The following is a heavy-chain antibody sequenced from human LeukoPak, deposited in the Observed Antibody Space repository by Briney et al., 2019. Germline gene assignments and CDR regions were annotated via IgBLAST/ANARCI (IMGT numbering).Heavy chain of an antibody. D-gene: IGHD2-2*01. V-gene: IGHV1-18*01. Sequence: ASVKVSCKASGYTFTSYGISWVRQAPGQGLEWMGWISAYNDNTNYAQKLQGRVSMTTDTSTSTAYMELSRLRSDDTAVYYCARESPTGCSSTSCYRSWFDPWGQGTLVTVSS. CDR3: ARESPTGCSSTSCYRSWFDP. J-gene: IGHJ5*02. CDR2: ISAYNDNT. CDR1: GYTFTSYG.